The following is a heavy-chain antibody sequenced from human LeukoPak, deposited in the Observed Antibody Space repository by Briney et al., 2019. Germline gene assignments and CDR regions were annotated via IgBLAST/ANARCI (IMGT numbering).Heavy chain of an antibody. CDR3: ARDGGLLYDSFHYYYYGMDA. V-gene: IGHV3-33*01. J-gene: IGHJ6*02. Sequence: GGSLRLSCAASGFTFSSYGMHWVRQAPGKGLEWVAVIWYDGSNKYYADSVKGRFTISRDNSKNTLYLQMNSLRAEDTAVYYCARDGGLLYDSFHYYYYGMDAWGQGTTVTVSS. CDR1: GFTFSSYG. CDR2: IWYDGSNK. D-gene: IGHD2-2*02.